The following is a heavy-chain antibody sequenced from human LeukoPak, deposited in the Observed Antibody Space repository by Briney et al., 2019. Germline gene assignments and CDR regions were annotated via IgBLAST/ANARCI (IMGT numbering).Heavy chain of an antibody. CDR3: TTGPFDYYGSASYLANGMDV. Sequence: GGSLRLSCAASGFTFSNAWMSWVRQAPGKGLEWVGRIKGKTDGGTTDYTAPVKGRFTMSRDDSKNTLYLQMNSLKTEDTAVYYCTTGPFDYYGSASYLANGMDVWGQGTTVTVSS. J-gene: IGHJ6*02. CDR1: GFTFSNAW. CDR2: IKGKTDGGTT. D-gene: IGHD3-10*01. V-gene: IGHV3-15*01.